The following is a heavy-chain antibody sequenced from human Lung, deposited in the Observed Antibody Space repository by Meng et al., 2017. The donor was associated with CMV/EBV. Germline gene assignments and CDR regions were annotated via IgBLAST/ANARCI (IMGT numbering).Heavy chain of an antibody. J-gene: IGHJ6*02. CDR1: GFTFSSYS. CDR2: ISSSGTYI. V-gene: IGHV3-21*01. CDR3: ARDVSPRSSAYFAIYYFYALDV. Sequence: GEXXKISCAASGFTFSSYSMNWVRQAPGKGLEWVSSISSSGTYIYYADSVKGRFTISRDNAQNSLYLQMNSLRAEDTVVYYCARDVSPRSSAYFAIYYFYALDVWXQGTTVTVSS. D-gene: IGHD2-21*01.